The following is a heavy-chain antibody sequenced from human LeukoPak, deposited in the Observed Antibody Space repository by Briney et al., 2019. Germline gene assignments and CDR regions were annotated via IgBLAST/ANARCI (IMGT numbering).Heavy chain of an antibody. CDR1: GFTFSSYG. Sequence: GGSLRLSCAASGFTFSSYGMHWVRQAPGKGLEWVAVIWYDGSNKYYADSVKGRFTISRDNSKNTLYLQMNSLRAEDTAVYYCARDASSGHINAFDIWGQGTMVTVSS. J-gene: IGHJ3*02. CDR3: ARDASSGHINAFDI. CDR2: IWYDGSNK. V-gene: IGHV3-33*01. D-gene: IGHD2-21*01.